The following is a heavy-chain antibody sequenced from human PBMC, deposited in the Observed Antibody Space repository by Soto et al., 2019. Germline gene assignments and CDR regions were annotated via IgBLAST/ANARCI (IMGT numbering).Heavy chain of an antibody. CDR1: GGSISSYY. Sequence: QVQLQESGPGLVKPSETLSLTCTVSGGSISSYYWSWIRQPPEKGLEWIGYIYYSGSTNYNPSLKSRVTISVDTSKNQFSLKLSSVTAADTAVYYCARRYGSAIDYWGQGTLVTVSS. D-gene: IGHD1-26*01. CDR3: ARRYGSAIDY. CDR2: IYYSGST. J-gene: IGHJ4*02. V-gene: IGHV4-59*08.